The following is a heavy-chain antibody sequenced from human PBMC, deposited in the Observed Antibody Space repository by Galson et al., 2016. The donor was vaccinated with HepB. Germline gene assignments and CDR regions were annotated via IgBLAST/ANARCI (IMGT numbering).Heavy chain of an antibody. CDR3: ARAETYYDILTGYSGTFDY. CDR2: IYDSVNT. Sequence: SETLSLTCTVSGGSISSYYWSWIRQPPGKGLEWIGYIYDSVNTNYKPSLKSRVTISVDTSNNQFSLKLSSVTAEDTAVYYCARAETYYDILTGYSGTFDYWGQGTLVTVSS. J-gene: IGHJ4*02. D-gene: IGHD3-9*01. CDR1: GGSISSYY. V-gene: IGHV4-59*13.